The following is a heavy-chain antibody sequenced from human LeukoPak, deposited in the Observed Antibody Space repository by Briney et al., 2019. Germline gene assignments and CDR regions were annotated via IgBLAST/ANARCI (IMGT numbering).Heavy chain of an antibody. CDR2: INHSGST. J-gene: IGHJ3*02. D-gene: IGHD3-3*01. Sequence: SETLSLTCAVYGGSFSGYYWSWIRQPPGKGLEWIGEINHSGSTNYNPSLKSRVTISVDTSKNQFSLKLSSVTAADTAVYYCARVDGGYDFWSGYYTRDAFDIWGQGTMVTVSS. V-gene: IGHV4-34*01. CDR1: GGSFSGYY. CDR3: ARVDGGYDFWSGYYTRDAFDI.